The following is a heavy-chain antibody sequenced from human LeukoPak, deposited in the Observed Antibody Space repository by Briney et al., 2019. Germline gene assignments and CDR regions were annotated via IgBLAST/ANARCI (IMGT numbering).Heavy chain of an antibody. J-gene: IGHJ3*02. CDR1: GFTFRYVS. D-gene: IGHD3-22*01. Sequence: GGSLRLSCVASGFTFRYVSMSWVRQAPGKGLEGVGRIKSKGDSELRDYAEPVFGRFTISRNDAKSMLFLHMTSLKIEDTALYYCASYDPVLDAFDIWGQGTMVSVSS. CDR2: IKSKGDSELR. CDR3: ASYDPVLDAFDI. V-gene: IGHV3-15*01.